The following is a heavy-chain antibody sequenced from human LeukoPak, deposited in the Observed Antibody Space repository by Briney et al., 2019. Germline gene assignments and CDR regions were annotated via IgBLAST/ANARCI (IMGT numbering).Heavy chain of an antibody. CDR1: GGSISSCSYY. J-gene: IGHJ4*02. CDR2: IYHTGST. Sequence: SETLSLTCTVSGGSISSCSYYSGWIRQPAGKGLEWIGRIYHTGSTYYNPSLKSRATISVDTSKNKFSLKLKFVTAADTAVYYCAGQFDSSGSYFYWGQGTLVTVSS. D-gene: IGHD3-22*01. CDR3: AGQFDSSGSYFY. V-gene: IGHV4-39*07.